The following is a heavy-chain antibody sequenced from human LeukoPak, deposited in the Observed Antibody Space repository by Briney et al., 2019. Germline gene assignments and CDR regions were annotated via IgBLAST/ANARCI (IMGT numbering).Heavy chain of an antibody. D-gene: IGHD2-15*01. CDR3: AGLVVVAATDFDY. CDR2: IYYSGST. Sequence: SETLSLTCTVSGGSISSSSYYWGWIRQPPGKGLEWIGSIYYSGSTYYNPSLKSRVTISVDTSKNQFSLKLSSVTAADTAVYYCAGLVVVAATDFDYWGQGTLVTVSS. V-gene: IGHV4-39*07. J-gene: IGHJ4*02. CDR1: GGSISSSSYY.